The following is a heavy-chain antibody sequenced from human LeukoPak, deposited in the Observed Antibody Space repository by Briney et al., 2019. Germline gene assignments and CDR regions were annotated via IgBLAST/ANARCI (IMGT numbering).Heavy chain of an antibody. D-gene: IGHD3-3*01. CDR1: GGSITSSSYY. J-gene: IGHJ5*02. CDR3: ARKYYDFWSGYYFFGWFDP. CDR2: IYYSGST. Sequence: SETLSLTCTVSGGSITSSSYYWGWIRQPPGNGLEWIGSIYYSGSTYYNPSLKSRVTISVDTSKNQFSLKLSSVTAADTAVYYCARKYYDFWSGYYFFGWFDPWGQGTLVTVSS. V-gene: IGHV4-39*07.